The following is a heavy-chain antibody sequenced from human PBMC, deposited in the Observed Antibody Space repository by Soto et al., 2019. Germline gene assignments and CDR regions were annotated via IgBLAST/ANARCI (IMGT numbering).Heavy chain of an antibody. CDR3: ARGGFLEWSHYGMDV. D-gene: IGHD3-3*01. V-gene: IGHV1-3*05. CDR2: INAGNGNT. J-gene: IGHJ6*02. CDR1: GYTFTSYA. Sequence: QVQLVQSGAEEKKPGASVKVSCKASGYTFTSYAMHWVRQAPGQRLEWMGWINAGNGNTKYSQKFQGRVTITRDTSASTAYMELSSLRSVDTAVYYCARGGFLEWSHYGMDVWGQGTTVTVSS.